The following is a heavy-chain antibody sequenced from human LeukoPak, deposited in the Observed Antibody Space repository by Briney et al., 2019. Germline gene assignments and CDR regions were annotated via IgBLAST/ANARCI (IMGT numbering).Heavy chain of an antibody. CDR1: GFIFSDYG. J-gene: IGHJ6*02. V-gene: IGHV3-20*04. CDR3: ARDPFTGTGSHSGYYYYPMDV. Sequence: PGGSLRLSCTASGFIFSDYGMSWVRHAPGKGLEWVSSINWNSGTTGYAESVKGRFTISRDNARNTLYLQMNSLRAGDTAFYFCARDPFTGTGSHSGYYYYPMDVWGQGTTVTVSS. D-gene: IGHD6-19*01. CDR2: INWNSGTT.